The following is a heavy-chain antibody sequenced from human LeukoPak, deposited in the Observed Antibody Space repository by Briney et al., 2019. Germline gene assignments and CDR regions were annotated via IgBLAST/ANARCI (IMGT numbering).Heavy chain of an antibody. Sequence: GGSLRLSCAASGFTVSSNYMSWVRQAPGKGPEWVSIIYSSGSTYYADSVKGRFTISRDNSKNTLYLQMNSLRAEDTAVYHCAREALGGGGYWGQGTLVTVSS. CDR2: IYSSGST. CDR3: AREALGGGGY. V-gene: IGHV3-66*01. CDR1: GFTVSSNY. J-gene: IGHJ4*02. D-gene: IGHD3-10*01.